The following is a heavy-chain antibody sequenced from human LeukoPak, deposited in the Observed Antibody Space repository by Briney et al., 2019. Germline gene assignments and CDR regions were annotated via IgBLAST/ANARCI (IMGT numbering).Heavy chain of an antibody. CDR1: GFTFSSYG. V-gene: IGHV3-30*02. CDR3: ASVPYYDSSLPGY. Sequence: SGGSLRLSCAASGFTFSSYGMHWVRQAPGKGLEWVAFIRYDGSDKYYADSVKGRLTISRDNAKNSLYLQMNSLRAEDTAVYYCASVPYYDSSLPGYWGQGTLVTVSS. CDR2: IRYDGSDK. J-gene: IGHJ4*02. D-gene: IGHD3-22*01.